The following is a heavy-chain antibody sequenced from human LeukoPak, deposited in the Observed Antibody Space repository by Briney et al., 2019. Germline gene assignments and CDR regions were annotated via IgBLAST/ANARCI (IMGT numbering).Heavy chain of an antibody. Sequence: PSETLSLTCTVSGGSISSYYWSWIRQPPGKGLEWIGYIYTSGSTNYNPSLKSRFTISVDTSKNQFSLKLSSVTATDTAVYYCSSTRDTNYNWFDPWGQGTLVTVSS. J-gene: IGHJ5*02. CDR3: SSTRDTNYNWFDP. CDR2: IYTSGST. V-gene: IGHV4-4*09. CDR1: GGSISSYY. D-gene: IGHD2-21*02.